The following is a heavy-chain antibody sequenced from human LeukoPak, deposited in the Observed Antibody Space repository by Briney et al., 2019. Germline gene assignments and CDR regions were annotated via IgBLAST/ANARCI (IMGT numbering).Heavy chain of an antibody. D-gene: IGHD3-22*01. CDR3: ARDPYSGGYSDYYYYYMDV. V-gene: IGHV3-7*01. Sequence: PGGSLRLSCAASGFTFSSYWMTWVRQAPGKGLEWVANIKQDGSEKYYVDSVKGRFTISRDNAKNSLYLEMNSLRVDDTAVYYCARDPYSGGYSDYYYYYMDVWGKGTTVTVSS. CDR1: GFTFSSYW. J-gene: IGHJ6*03. CDR2: IKQDGSEK.